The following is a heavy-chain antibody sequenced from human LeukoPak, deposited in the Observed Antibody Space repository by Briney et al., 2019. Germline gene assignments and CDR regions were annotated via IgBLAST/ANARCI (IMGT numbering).Heavy chain of an antibody. V-gene: IGHV4-61*02. CDR2: IHTTGST. CDR3: ARGAGTITNDAFDN. CDR1: GDSTY. Sequence: SQTLSLTCTVSGDSTYWGWIRQPAGKGLEWIGRIHTTGSTNCNPSLNSRVTISLDTSNHQLSLKLSSVTAADTAVYYCARGAGTITNDAFDNWGQGTMVTVSS. D-gene: IGHD1-1*01. J-gene: IGHJ3*02.